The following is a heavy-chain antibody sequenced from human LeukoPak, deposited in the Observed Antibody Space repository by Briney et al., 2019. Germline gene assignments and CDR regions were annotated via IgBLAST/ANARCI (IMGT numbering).Heavy chain of an antibody. Sequence: PSETLSLTCTVSGGSISNYWSWIRQPPGKGLEWIGYIYYSGSTNYNPSLKCRVTISVDTSKNQFSLKLSSVTAADTAVYYCARLPYSYGSWAGYLDLWGRGTLVTVSS. V-gene: IGHV4-59*01. CDR2: IYYSGST. CDR3: ARLPYSYGSWAGYLDL. D-gene: IGHD5-18*01. CDR1: GGSISNY. J-gene: IGHJ2*01.